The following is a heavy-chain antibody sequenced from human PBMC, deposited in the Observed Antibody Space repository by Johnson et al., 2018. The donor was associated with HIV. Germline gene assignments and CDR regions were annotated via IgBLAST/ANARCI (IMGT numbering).Heavy chain of an antibody. V-gene: IGHV3-23*04. D-gene: IGHD1-26*01. J-gene: IGHJ3*02. CDR3: AKGRGSPPGAFDI. Sequence: MLLVVSGGGLVQPGGSLRLSCAASGFTFSSYGMSWVRQAPGKGLEWVSTISGSGGSTYYADSVKGRFTISRDNSKNTLYLQMNSLRAEDTAVYYCAKGRGSPPGAFDIWGQGTMVTVSS. CDR1: GFTFSSYG. CDR2: ISGSGGST.